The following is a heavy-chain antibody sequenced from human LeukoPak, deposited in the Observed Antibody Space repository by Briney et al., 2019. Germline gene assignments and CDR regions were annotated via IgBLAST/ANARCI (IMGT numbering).Heavy chain of an antibody. J-gene: IGHJ4*02. V-gene: IGHV3-53*01. CDR1: GFTVSSNY. D-gene: IGHD6-19*01. CDR3: AKKLSGSGWIFDY. Sequence: GGSLRLSCAASGFTVSSNYMSWVRQAPGKGLEWVSVIYSGGSTYYADSVKGRFTISRDNSKNTLYLQMNSLRAEDTAVYYCAKKLSGSGWIFDYWGQGTLVTVSS. CDR2: IYSGGST.